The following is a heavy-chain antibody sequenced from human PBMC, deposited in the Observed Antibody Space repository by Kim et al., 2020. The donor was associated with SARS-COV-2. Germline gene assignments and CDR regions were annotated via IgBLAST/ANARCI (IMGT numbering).Heavy chain of an antibody. V-gene: IGHV4-34*01. J-gene: IGHJ6*02. D-gene: IGHD3-10*01. CDR3: ARVPGPQLLWFGELPQQRYYYYGMDV. CDR1: GGSFSGYY. CDR2: INHSGST. Sequence: SETLSLTCAVYGGSFSGYYWSWIRQPPGKGLEWIGEINHSGSTNYNPSLKSRVTISVDTSKNQFSLKLSSVTAADTAVYYCARVPGPQLLWFGELPQQRYYYYGMDVWGQGTTVTVSS.